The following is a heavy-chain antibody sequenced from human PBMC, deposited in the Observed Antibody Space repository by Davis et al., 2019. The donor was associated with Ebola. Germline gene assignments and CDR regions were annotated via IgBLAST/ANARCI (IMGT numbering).Heavy chain of an antibody. D-gene: IGHD3-22*01. V-gene: IGHV3-30*03. Sequence: GGSLRLSCAASGFTFSSYGMHWVRQAPGKGLEWVAVISYDGSNKYYADSVKGRFTISRDNSKNTLYLQMNSLRAEDTAVYYCARNLYYHDSSGYYYGFPDYWGQGTLVTVSS. CDR1: GFTFSSYG. J-gene: IGHJ4*02. CDR2: ISYDGSNK. CDR3: ARNLYYHDSSGYYYGFPDY.